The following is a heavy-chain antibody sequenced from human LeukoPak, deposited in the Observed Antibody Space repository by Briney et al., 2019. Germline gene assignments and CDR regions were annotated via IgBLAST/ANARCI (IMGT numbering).Heavy chain of an antibody. V-gene: IGHV3-23*01. CDR1: GFTFSSFA. D-gene: IGHD2-2*01. Sequence: GGSLRLSCAASGFTFSSFAMSWVRQAPGKGLEWVSAISGSDGSTYYADSVKGRFTISRDNSKNTLYLQMNSLRAEDTAVYYCAKVPRGWVYYFDYWGQGTLVTVSS. CDR3: AKVPRGWVYYFDY. CDR2: ISGSDGST. J-gene: IGHJ4*02.